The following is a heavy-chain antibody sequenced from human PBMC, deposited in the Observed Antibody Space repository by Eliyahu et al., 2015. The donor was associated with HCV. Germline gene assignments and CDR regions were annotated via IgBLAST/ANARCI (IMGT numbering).Heavy chain of an antibody. J-gene: IGHJ4*02. Sequence: QVQLQESGPGLLKPSETLSLTCXVXGGSISSYYWSWIRQPAGKGLEWIGRIYSSGSTNYNPSLKSRVTMSVDTSKNQFSLKLSSVTAADTAVYYCARIVSRYYGSGFFDYWGQGTLVTVSS. CDR2: IYSSGST. CDR3: ARIVSRYYGSGFFDY. V-gene: IGHV4-4*07. CDR1: GGSISSYY. D-gene: IGHD3-10*01.